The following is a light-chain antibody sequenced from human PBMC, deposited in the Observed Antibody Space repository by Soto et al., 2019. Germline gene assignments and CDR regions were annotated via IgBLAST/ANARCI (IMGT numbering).Light chain of an antibody. CDR3: CSYAGTFTWV. CDR1: SSNIGSYDR. J-gene: IGLJ3*02. V-gene: IGLV2-23*02. Sequence: QSALTQPASVSGSPGQSITISCTGTSSNIGSYDRVSWYQQDPGKAPKLMISEVYKRPSGVSNRFSGSKSGNTASLTISGLQAEDEADYYCCSYAGTFTWVFGGGTKVTVL. CDR2: EVY.